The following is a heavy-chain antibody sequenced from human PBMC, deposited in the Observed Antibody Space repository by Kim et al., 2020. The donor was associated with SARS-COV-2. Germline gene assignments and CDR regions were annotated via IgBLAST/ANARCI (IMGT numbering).Heavy chain of an antibody. J-gene: IGHJ5*02. CDR1: GGSFSGYY. V-gene: IGHV4-34*01. D-gene: IGHD6-19*01. CDR3: ARVLELGTIIRLVDRWEYSSGWYHNHMMIHNWFDP. CDR2: INHSGST. Sequence: SETLSLTCAVYGGSFSGYYWSWIRQPPGKGLEWIGEINHSGSTNYNPSLKSRVTISVDTSKNQFSLKLSSVTAADTAVYYCARVLELGTIIRLVDRWEYSSGWYHNHMMIHNWFDPWGQGTLVTVSS.